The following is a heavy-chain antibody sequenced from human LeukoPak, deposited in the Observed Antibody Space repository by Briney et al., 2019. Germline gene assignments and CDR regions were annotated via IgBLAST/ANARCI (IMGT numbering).Heavy chain of an antibody. Sequence: GGSLRLSCAASGFTFSSYAMHWVRQAPGKGLEWVAVISYDGSNKYYADSVKGRFTISRDNSKNTLCLQMNSLRAEDTAVYYCARVVRGYYDSSGYPGYWGQGTLVTVSS. J-gene: IGHJ4*02. CDR1: GFTFSSYA. CDR3: ARVVRGYYDSSGYPGY. V-gene: IGHV3-30-3*01. D-gene: IGHD3-22*01. CDR2: ISYDGSNK.